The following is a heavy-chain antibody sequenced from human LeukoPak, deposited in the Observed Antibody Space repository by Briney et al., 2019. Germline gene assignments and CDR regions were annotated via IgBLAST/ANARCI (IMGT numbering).Heavy chain of an antibody. CDR1: GGTFSSYA. CDR2: IIPIFGTA. Sequence: GASVKVSCKASGGTFSSYAISWVRQAPGQGLEWMGGIIPIFGTANCAQKFQGRVTITADESTSTAYMELSSLRSEDTAVYYCARVPSAAGYYFDYWGQGTLVTVSS. V-gene: IGHV1-69*13. CDR3: ARVPSAAGYYFDY. D-gene: IGHD6-13*01. J-gene: IGHJ4*02.